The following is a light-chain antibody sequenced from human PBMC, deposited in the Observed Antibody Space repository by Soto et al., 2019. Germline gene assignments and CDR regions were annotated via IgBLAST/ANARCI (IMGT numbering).Light chain of an antibody. CDR2: EGS. J-gene: IGLJ1*01. V-gene: IGLV2-23*01. Sequence: QSVLTQPASVSGSPGQSITISCTGTSSDLGNYNLVSWFQQHPGKAPKLMIYEGSKRPSGVSNRFSGSKSGNTASLTISGLQPEDEADYYCCSYAGSSTYVFGTGTKLTVL. CDR1: SSDLGNYNL. CDR3: CSYAGSSTYV.